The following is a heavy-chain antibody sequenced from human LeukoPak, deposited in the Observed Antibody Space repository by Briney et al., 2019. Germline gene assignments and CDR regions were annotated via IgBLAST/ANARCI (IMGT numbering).Heavy chain of an antibody. J-gene: IGHJ4*02. CDR2: VYYSGST. V-gene: IGHV4-59*01. Sequence: PSETLSPTCTVSGGSISSYYWSWIRQPPGKGLEWIGYVYYSGSTNYNPSLKSRVTISVDTSKNQFSLKLSSVTAADTAVYYCARSELLWFGGVNSGFDYWGQGTLVTVSS. CDR1: GGSISSYY. CDR3: ARSELLWFGGVNSGFDY. D-gene: IGHD3-10*01.